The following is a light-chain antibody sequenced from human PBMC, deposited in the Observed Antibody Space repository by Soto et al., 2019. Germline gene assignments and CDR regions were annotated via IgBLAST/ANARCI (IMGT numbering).Light chain of an antibody. CDR3: QQYNVWPLT. CDR2: VAS. J-gene: IGKJ4*01. V-gene: IGKV3-15*01. CDR1: QSVNIN. Sequence: EIVMTQSPVTLSVSPGDRATLSCRASQSVNINLAWYQQKPGQTPKLLIYVASTRATGIPARFSGSGSGTEFTLTISSLQSEDFALYYCQQYNVWPLTFGGGTKVEFK.